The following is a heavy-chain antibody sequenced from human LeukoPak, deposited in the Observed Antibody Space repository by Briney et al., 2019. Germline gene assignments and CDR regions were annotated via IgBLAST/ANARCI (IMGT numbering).Heavy chain of an antibody. CDR2: INPSGGST. Sequence: ASVTVSCKASGYTFTSYYMHWVRQAPGQGLEWMGIINPSGGSTSYAQKFQGRVTMTRDMSTSTVYMELSSLRSEDTAVYYCARIYSSSWYRRDDFDYWGQGTLVTVSS. J-gene: IGHJ4*02. CDR3: ARIYSSSWYRRDDFDY. D-gene: IGHD6-13*01. CDR1: GYTFTSYY. V-gene: IGHV1-46*01.